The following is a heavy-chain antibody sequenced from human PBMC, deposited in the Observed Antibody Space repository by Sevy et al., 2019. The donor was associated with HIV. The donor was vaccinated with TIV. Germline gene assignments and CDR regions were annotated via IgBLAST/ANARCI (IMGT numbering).Heavy chain of an antibody. Sequence: GGSLGLSCAASGFTFSKYWMGWVRQAPGKGLEWVDNIKQDAGQKYYVDSVKGRFTISRDNAKNSLFLQMNSLRAEDTAVYFCARDDGNYYFHYWGQGTLVTVSS. CDR3: ARDDGNYYFHY. CDR1: GFTFSKYW. J-gene: IGHJ4*02. CDR2: IKQDAGQK. D-gene: IGHD1-7*01. V-gene: IGHV3-7*01.